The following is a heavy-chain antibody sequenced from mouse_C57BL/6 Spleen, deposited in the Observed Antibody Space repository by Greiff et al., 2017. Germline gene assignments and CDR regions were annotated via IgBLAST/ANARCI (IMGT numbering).Heavy chain of an antibody. D-gene: IGHD1-1*01. Sequence: QVQLQQPGAELVRPGTSVKLSCKASGYTFTSYWMHWVKQRPGQGLEWIGVIDPSDSYTNYNQKFKGKATLTVDTSSSTTYMQLSSLTSKDSAVYYCARSITTVVPMDYWGQGTLVTVSS. CDR1: GYTFTSYW. CDR2: IDPSDSYT. CDR3: ARSITTVVPMDY. V-gene: IGHV1-59*01. J-gene: IGHJ4*01.